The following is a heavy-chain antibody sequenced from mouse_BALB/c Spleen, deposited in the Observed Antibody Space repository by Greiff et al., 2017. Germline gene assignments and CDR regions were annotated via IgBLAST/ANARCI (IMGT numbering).Heavy chain of an antibody. V-gene: IGHV5-4*02. Sequence: EVMLVESGGGLVKPGGSLKLSCAASGFTFSDYYMYWVRQTPEKRLEWVATISDGGSYTYYPDSVKGRFTISRDNAKNNLYLQMSSLKSEDTAMYYCARDQVPITTVVEGDAMDDWGQGTSVTVSS. CDR3: ARDQVPITTVVEGDAMDD. CDR1: GFTFSDYY. J-gene: IGHJ4*01. D-gene: IGHD1-1*01. CDR2: ISDGGSYT.